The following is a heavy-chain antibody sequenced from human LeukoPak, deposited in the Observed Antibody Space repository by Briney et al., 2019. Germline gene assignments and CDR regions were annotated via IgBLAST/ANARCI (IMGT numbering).Heavy chain of an antibody. V-gene: IGHV3-23*01. Sequence: GGSLRLSCAASGFTFSNYAMNWVRQAPGKGLEWVSAITGGDGSTYYADSVKGRFTISRDNFKQTLYLRMNSLRAEDTAVYYCAKDFRMTTVTTFDYWGQGTLVTVSS. D-gene: IGHD4-17*01. J-gene: IGHJ4*02. CDR1: GFTFSNYA. CDR2: ITGGDGST. CDR3: AKDFRMTTVTTFDY.